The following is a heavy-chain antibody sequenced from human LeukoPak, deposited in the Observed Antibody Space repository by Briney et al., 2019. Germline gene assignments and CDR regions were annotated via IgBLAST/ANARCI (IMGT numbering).Heavy chain of an antibody. Sequence: SETLSLTCTVSGGSISSNTYSWGWIRQPPGKGLEWIGSIYYGGSAYYNPSLKSRVTISVDTSKNQFSLKLSSVTAADTAVYYCARHSSISPPPPVDYWGQGTLVTVSS. V-gene: IGHV4-39*01. CDR2: IYYGGSA. CDR1: GGSISSNTYS. CDR3: ARHSSISPPPPVDY. D-gene: IGHD2/OR15-2a*01. J-gene: IGHJ4*02.